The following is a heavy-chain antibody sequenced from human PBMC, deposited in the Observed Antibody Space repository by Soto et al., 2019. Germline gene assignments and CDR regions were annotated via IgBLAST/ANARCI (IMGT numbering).Heavy chain of an antibody. J-gene: IGHJ4*02. CDR3: ARWYSSGWYYFGY. D-gene: IGHD6-19*01. CDR1: GYSFTSDW. V-gene: IGHV5-51*01. CDR2: IYPGDSDT. Sequence: GESLKISCKGSGYSFTSDWIAWVRQMPGKGLEWMGMIYPGDSDTRYSPSFQGQVTISADKSISTAYLQWSTLKASDSAMYYCARWYSSGWYYFGYWGQGTLVTVSS.